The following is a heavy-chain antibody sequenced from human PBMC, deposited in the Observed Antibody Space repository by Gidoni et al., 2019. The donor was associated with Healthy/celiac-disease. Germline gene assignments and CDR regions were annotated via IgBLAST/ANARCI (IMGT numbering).Heavy chain of an antibody. CDR2: ISSSSSYI. CDR1: GFTVSSYS. J-gene: IGHJ4*02. CDR3: ARGDYGDPGY. Sequence: EVQLLESGGGLVKPGGSLRLSCAASGFTVSSYSIDWVRQAPGKGLEWVSSISSSSSYIYYADSVKGRFTISRDNAKNSLYLQMNSLRAEDTAVYYCARGDYGDPGYWGQGTLVTVSS. V-gene: IGHV3-21*01. D-gene: IGHD4-17*01.